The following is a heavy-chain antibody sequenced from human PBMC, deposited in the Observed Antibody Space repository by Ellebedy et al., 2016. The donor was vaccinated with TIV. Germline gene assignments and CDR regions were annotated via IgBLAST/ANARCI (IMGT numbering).Heavy chain of an antibody. CDR1: GFTFSSYG. J-gene: IGHJ6*02. CDR3: AREPMVRGVIRRGYAMDV. V-gene: IGHV3-33*01. D-gene: IGHD3-10*01. Sequence: GGSLRLXXAASGFTFSSYGMHWVRQAPGKGLEWVAAIWYDGSNKYYADSVKGRFTISRDNSKNTLYLQINSLRAEDTAVYYCAREPMVRGVIRRGYAMDVWGQGTTVTVSS. CDR2: IWYDGSNK.